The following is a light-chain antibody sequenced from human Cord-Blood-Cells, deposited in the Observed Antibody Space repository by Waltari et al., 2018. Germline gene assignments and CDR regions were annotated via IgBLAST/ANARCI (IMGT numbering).Light chain of an antibody. CDR1: SSNLRSNT. V-gene: IGLV1-44*01. Sequence: QSVLTQPPSASGTPGQRVTIPCSGSSSNLRSNTVNWYQQLPGTAPKLLIYSNNQRPSGVPDRFSGSKSGTSASLAISGLQSEDEADYYCAAWDDSLNGSVVFGGGTKLTVL. CDR3: AAWDDSLNGSVV. J-gene: IGLJ2*01. CDR2: SNN.